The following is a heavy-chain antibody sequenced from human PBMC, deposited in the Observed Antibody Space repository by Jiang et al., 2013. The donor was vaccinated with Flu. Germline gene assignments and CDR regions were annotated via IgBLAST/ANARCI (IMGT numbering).Heavy chain of an antibody. V-gene: IGHV4-39*01. CDR3: ARLWFGELQIFDY. Sequence: PGLVKPSETLSLTCTVSGGSISSSSYYWGWIRQPPGKGLEWIGSIYYSGSTYYNPSLKSRVTISVDTSKNQFSLKLSSVTAADTAVYYCARLWFGELQIFDYWGQGTLVTVSS. CDR2: IYYSGST. D-gene: IGHD3-10*01. J-gene: IGHJ4*02. CDR1: GGSISSSSYY.